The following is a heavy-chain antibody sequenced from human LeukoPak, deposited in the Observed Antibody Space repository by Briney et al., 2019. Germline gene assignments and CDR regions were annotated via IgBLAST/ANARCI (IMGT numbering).Heavy chain of an antibody. D-gene: IGHD3-9*01. CDR3: ARSAGYQLGYYFDC. V-gene: IGHV1-2*02. CDR2: INPNSGDT. J-gene: IGHJ4*02. CDR1: GYTFTGYY. Sequence: ASVKVSCKASGYTFTGYYIHWVRQAPGQGLEWMGWINPNSGDTNYAQKFQGRVTMTRDTSISTAYMELSGLRSDDTAVYYCARSAGYQLGYYFDCWGQGTPVTVSS.